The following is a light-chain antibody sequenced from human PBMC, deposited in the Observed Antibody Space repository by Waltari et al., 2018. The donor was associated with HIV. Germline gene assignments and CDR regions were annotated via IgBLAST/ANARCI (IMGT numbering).Light chain of an antibody. CDR2: GAS. Sequence: EIVMTQSPVTLSVSPGDTVPLSCRASQSVKTNLAWYQQKPGQAPRPLMYGASTRATGIPARFSGSGSGTDFTLTISGLQSEDFALYYCQQYNNWPPLTFGGGTTVEIK. CDR1: QSVKTN. J-gene: IGKJ4*01. CDR3: QQYNNWPPLT. V-gene: IGKV3-15*01.